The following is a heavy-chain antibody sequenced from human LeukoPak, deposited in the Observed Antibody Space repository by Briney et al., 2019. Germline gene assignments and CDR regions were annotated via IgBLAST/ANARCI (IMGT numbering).Heavy chain of an antibody. J-gene: IGHJ6*02. Sequence: GGSLRLSCAASGFTFSNNWMTWVRQAPGKGLEWVASVKKDASEKYYVDSVKGRFTISRDNAKNSLYLQMNSLRAEDTAVYYCARDGTVLRYFDWYYYGMGVWGQGTTVTVSS. CDR1: GFTFSNNW. CDR2: VKKDASEK. V-gene: IGHV3-7*01. D-gene: IGHD3-9*01. CDR3: ARDGTVLRYFDWYYYGMGV.